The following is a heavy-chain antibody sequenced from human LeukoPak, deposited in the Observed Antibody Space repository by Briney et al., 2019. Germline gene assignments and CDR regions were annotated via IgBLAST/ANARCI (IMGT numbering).Heavy chain of an antibody. CDR1: GFTFSSYG. CDR3: AKDLMGFAGYFDY. CDR2: ISYDGSNK. Sequence: SLRLSXAASGFTFSSYGMHWVRQAPGKGLEWVAVISYDGSNKYYADSVKGRFTISRGNSKNTLYLQMNSLRAEDTAVYYCAKDLMGFAGYFDYWGQGTLVTISS. V-gene: IGHV3-30*18. J-gene: IGHJ4*02. D-gene: IGHD2-8*01.